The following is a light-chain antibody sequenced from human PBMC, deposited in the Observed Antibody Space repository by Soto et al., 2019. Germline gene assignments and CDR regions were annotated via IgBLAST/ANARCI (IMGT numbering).Light chain of an antibody. CDR2: DVS. Sequence: QSALTQPASVSGSPGQSITISCTGTSSDVGGYNYVSWYQQHPGKAPKLMIYDVSNRPSGVSNRFSGSKSGNTAPLTISGLQAEDAADYYCSSYTSSSNVVFGGGTKLTVL. CDR3: SSYTSSSNVV. J-gene: IGLJ2*01. V-gene: IGLV2-14*01. CDR1: SSDVGGYNY.